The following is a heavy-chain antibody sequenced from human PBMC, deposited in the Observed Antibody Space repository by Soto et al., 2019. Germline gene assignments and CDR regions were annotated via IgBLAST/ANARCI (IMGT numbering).Heavy chain of an antibody. V-gene: IGHV3-7*01. CDR3: ATHIGSLFDY. D-gene: IGHD5-12*01. J-gene: IGHJ4*02. CDR1: GLTFITYW. CDR2: INQDGSER. Sequence: GGLLRLSCVASGLTFITYWMSWVRQAPGKGLEWVANINQDGSERNYADSVRGRVTISRDNAKNSLHLQMNSLRAEDTALYYGATHIGSLFDYLGKGTLVPVSP.